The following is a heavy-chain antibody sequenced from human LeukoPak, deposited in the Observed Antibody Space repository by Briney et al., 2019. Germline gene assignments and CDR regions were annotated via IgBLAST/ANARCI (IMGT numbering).Heavy chain of an antibody. D-gene: IGHD3-16*01. V-gene: IGHV1-2*06. CDR2: INPNSGGT. CDR1: GYTFTGYY. CDR3: AREGEGLLALDY. J-gene: IGHJ4*02. Sequence: ASVKVSCKASGYTFTGYYMHRVRQAPGQGLEWMGRINPNSGGTNYAQKFQGRVTMTRDTSISTAYMELSRLRSDDTAVYYCAREGEGLLALDYWGQGTLVTVSS.